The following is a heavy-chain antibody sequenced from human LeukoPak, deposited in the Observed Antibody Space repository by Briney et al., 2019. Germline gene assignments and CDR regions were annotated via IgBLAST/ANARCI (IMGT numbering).Heavy chain of an antibody. V-gene: IGHV4-39*01. J-gene: IGHJ4*02. Sequence: SETLSLTCTVSGGSISIITYYWGWIRQPPGKGLEWIGSIYYSGSTYFNPSLKSRVTISVDTSKNQFSLKLSSVTAADTAVYYWARHWGGVPDYGGRGTLATVPS. CDR3: ARHWGGVPDY. D-gene: IGHD3-10*01. CDR1: GGSISIITYY. CDR2: IYYSGST.